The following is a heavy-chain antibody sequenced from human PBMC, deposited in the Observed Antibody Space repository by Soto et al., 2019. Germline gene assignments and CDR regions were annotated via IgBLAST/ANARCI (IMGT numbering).Heavy chain of an antibody. CDR1: GGSFSGYY. CDR3: ARDSSSCYYY. V-gene: IGHV4-34*01. CDR2: INHSGST. Sequence: QVQLQQWGAGLLKPSETLSLTCAVYGGSFSGYYWSWIRQPPGKGLEWIGEINHSGSTNYNPALKSRVTISVDTSKNQFSLKLSSVTAADTAVYYCARDSSSCYYYWGQGTLVTVSS. D-gene: IGHD6-13*01. J-gene: IGHJ4*02.